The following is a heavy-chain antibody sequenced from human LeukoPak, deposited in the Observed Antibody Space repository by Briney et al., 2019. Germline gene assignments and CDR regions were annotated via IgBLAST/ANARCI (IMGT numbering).Heavy chain of an antibody. V-gene: IGHV4-39*01. J-gene: IGHJ6*03. CDR1: GGSISSSSYY. CDR3: ASTDRVLSYYYYMDV. D-gene: IGHD2-8*01. Sequence: SETLSLTCTVSGGSISSSSYYWGWIRQPPGKGLGWIGSIYYSGSTYYNPSLKSRVTISVDTSKNQFSLKLSSVTAADTAVYYCASTDRVLSYYYYMDVRGKGTTVTVSS. CDR2: IYYSGST.